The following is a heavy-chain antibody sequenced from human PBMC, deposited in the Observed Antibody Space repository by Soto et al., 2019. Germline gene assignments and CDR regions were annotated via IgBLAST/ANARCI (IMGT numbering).Heavy chain of an antibody. D-gene: IGHD2-21*02. CDR1: GGSISGYY. CDR2: MYNTGST. CDR3: ARGLLAYCGGDCALFDS. V-gene: IGHV4-59*01. J-gene: IGHJ4*02. Sequence: SETLSLTCTVSGGSISGYYWSWIRQPPGKGLEWIGYMYNTGSTVYNPSFKSRVTISVDTSKNQFSLKLNSVAAADTAVYYCARGLLAYCGGDCALFDSWGQGIMVTVSS.